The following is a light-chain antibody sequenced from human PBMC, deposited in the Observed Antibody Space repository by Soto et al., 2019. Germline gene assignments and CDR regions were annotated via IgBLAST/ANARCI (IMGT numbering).Light chain of an antibody. V-gene: IGKV3-11*01. CDR2: GAS. CDR1: QSVSSN. CDR3: QQRSYWPIT. J-gene: IGKJ5*01. Sequence: LVLTQSPATLYVSPGDRATLSCRASQSVSSNLAWYQQRPGQAPRLLIYGASTRASGIPDRFSGSGSGTDFTLTISCLEPEDFAVYYCQQRSYWPITFGQGTRLEIK.